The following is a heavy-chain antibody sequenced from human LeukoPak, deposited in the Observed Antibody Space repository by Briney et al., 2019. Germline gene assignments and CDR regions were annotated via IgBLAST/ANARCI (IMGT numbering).Heavy chain of an antibody. CDR1: GYTSTIDG. V-gene: IGHV1-18*01. J-gene: IGHJ4*02. Sequence: ASVKVSCKASGYTSTIDGITWVRQAPGQGLEWMGWITGYNGDTKYAQNLQGRVTMTTDTYTSTAYMELRSLRSDATAVYYCARGGRRYFDYWGQGTLVTVSS. CDR2: ITGYNGDT. CDR3: ARGGRRYFDY. D-gene: IGHD1-14*01.